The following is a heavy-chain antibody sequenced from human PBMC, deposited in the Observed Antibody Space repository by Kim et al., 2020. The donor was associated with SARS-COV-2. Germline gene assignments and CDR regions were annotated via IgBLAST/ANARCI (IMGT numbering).Heavy chain of an antibody. J-gene: IGHJ5*02. CDR1: GFTFDDYA. V-gene: IGHV3-43*02. CDR3: ATLKGGSTSCPTCSVDTAMVNWFDP. Sequence: GGSLRLSCAASGFTFDDYAMHWVRQAPGKGLEWVSLISGDGGSTYYADSVKGRFTISRDNSKNSLYLQMNSLRTEDTALYYCATLKGGSTSCPTCSVDTAMVNWFDPWGQGTLVTVSS. D-gene: IGHD5-18*01. CDR2: ISGDGGST.